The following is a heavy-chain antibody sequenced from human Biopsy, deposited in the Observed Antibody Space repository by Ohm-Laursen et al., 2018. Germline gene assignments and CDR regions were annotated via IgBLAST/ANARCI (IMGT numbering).Heavy chain of an antibody. CDR2: NIPILGTG. CDR1: GVTFSNYG. CDR3: ATKLTGYFHH. D-gene: IGHD3-9*01. J-gene: IGHJ1*01. V-gene: IGHV1-69*06. Sequence: SSVKVSCKAPGVTFSNYGVNWVRQAPGQGLEWLGGNIPILGTGNYAQKFQDRVTVAADTSPSTATMELRSLRSDDTAVYYCATKLTGYFHHWGQGTLVIVSS.